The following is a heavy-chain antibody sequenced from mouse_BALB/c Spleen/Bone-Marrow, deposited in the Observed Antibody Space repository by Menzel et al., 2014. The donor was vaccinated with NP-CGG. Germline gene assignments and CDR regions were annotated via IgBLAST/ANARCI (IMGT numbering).Heavy chain of an antibody. V-gene: IGHV2-3*01. J-gene: IGHJ4*01. D-gene: IGHD2-14*01. CDR3: AKQDYYRYDYAMDY. CDR2: IWGDGST. CDR1: GFSLTSYG. Sequence: VKLMESGTGLVAPSQSLSITCTVSGFSLTSYGVSWVRQSPGKGLEWLGVIWGDGSTNYYSVLISRLSISKDNSKSQVFLKLSSLQTDDTATYYCAKQDYYRYDYAMDYWGQGTSVTVSS.